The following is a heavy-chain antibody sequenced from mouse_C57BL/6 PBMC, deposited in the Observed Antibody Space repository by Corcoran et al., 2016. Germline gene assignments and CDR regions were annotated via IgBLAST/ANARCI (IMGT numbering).Heavy chain of an antibody. CDR1: GYTFTTYG. Sequence: QIQLVQSGPELKKPGETVKISCKASGYTFTTYGMSWVKQAPGKGLKWMGWINTYSGVPTYADDFKGRFAFSLETSASTAYLQINNLKNEDTATYFCAREDDYWGQGTTLTVSS. J-gene: IGHJ2*01. V-gene: IGHV9-3*01. CDR2: INTYSGVP. CDR3: AREDDY.